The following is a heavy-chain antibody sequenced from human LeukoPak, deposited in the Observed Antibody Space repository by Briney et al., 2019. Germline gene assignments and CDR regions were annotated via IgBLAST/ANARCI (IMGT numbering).Heavy chain of an antibody. D-gene: IGHD6-19*01. Sequence: SQTLSLTCTVSGGSISIGSYYCSWIRQPAGKRLGWIARIYPSGSTNYNPSLKSRVTISVDASKSQFPLKLSSVTAADTAMYYCARERPYSSGDYWGQGTLVTVSS. CDR1: GGSISIGSYY. J-gene: IGHJ4*02. V-gene: IGHV4-61*02. CDR2: IYPSGST. CDR3: ARERPYSSGDY.